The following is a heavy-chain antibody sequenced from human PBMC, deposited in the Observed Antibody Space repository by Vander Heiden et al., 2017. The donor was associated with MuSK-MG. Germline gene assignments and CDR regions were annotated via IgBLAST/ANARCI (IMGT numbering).Heavy chain of an antibody. Sequence: QVQLVESGGGVVQPGRSLRLSCAASGITFRSYALNWVRQAPGKGLEWVAVISYDGSNKTYADSVKGRFTISRDNSKNTLYLQMNSLRAEETAVYYCARVMSYYDSSGSSLRYFDLWGRGTLVTVSS. CDR1: GITFRSYA. CDR3: ARVMSYYDSSGSSLRYFDL. CDR2: ISYDGSNK. V-gene: IGHV3-30*04. D-gene: IGHD3-22*01. J-gene: IGHJ2*01.